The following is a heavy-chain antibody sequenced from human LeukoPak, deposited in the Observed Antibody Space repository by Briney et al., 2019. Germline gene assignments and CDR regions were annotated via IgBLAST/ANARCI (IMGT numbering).Heavy chain of an antibody. J-gene: IGHJ4*02. CDR3: AKVDIVVVPAGPFDY. D-gene: IGHD2-2*03. CDR1: GFTFSSYG. Sequence: GGSLRLSCAASGFTFSSYGMHWVRQAPGKGLERVAFIRYDGSNKYYADSVKGRFTISRDNSKNTLYLQMNSLRAEDTAVYYCAKVDIVVVPAGPFDYWGQGTLVTVSS. CDR2: IRYDGSNK. V-gene: IGHV3-30*02.